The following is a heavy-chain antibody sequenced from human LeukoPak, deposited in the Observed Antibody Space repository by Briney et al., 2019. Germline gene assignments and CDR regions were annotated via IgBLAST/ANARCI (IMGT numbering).Heavy chain of an antibody. V-gene: IGHV1-18*01. J-gene: IGHJ4*02. Sequence: ASVKVSCKASGYTFTSYGIIWVRQAPGQGLEWMGWISAYNGNTNYAQKLQGRVTMTTDTSTSTAYMELRSLRSDDTAVYYCARARAYYYDSSGYYYDYFDYWGQGTLVTVSS. CDR2: ISAYNGNT. CDR3: ARARAYYYDSSGYYYDYFDY. CDR1: GYTFTSYG. D-gene: IGHD3-22*01.